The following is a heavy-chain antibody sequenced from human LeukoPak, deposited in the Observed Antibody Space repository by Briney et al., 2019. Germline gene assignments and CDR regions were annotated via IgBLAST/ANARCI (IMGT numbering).Heavy chain of an antibody. V-gene: IGHV4-34*01. Sequence: PSETLSLTCAVYGGSFSGYYWSWIRQPPGKGLEWIGEINHSGSTYYNPSLKSRVTISVDTSKNQFSLKLSSVTAADTAVYYCASSFVVVPAASFDYWGQGTLVTVSS. CDR1: GGSFSGYY. D-gene: IGHD2-2*01. CDR2: INHSGST. J-gene: IGHJ4*02. CDR3: ASSFVVVPAASFDY.